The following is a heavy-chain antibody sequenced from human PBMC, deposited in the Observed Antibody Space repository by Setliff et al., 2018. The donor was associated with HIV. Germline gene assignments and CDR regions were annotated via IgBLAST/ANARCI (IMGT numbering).Heavy chain of an antibody. CDR2: IYTGGNSYNPSP. V-gene: IGHV4-4*09. Sequence: SETLSLTCSASGDSIRSYYWSWIRQPPGKGLEWIGYIYTGGNSYNPSPNYNPSLKSRVTVSVDTSKNEFNLKLSSVTAADTAVYYCARVGTNWPSWFDPWGQGTQVTVPQ. J-gene: IGHJ5*02. CDR3: ARVGTNWPSWFDP. D-gene: IGHD1-1*01. CDR1: GDSIRSYY.